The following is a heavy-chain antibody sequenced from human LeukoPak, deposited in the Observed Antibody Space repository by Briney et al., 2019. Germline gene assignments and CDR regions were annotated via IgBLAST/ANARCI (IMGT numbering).Heavy chain of an antibody. CDR2: IYTSGST. J-gene: IGHJ4*02. CDR1: GGSISSGSYY. Sequence: PSETLSLTCTVSGGSISSGSYYWSWIRQPAGKGLEWIGRIYTSGSTNYNPSLKSRVTISVDTSKNQFSLKLSSVTAADTAVYYCASAADDYSNYGIDYWGQGTLVTVSS. CDR3: ASAADDYSNYGIDY. D-gene: IGHD4-11*01. V-gene: IGHV4-61*02.